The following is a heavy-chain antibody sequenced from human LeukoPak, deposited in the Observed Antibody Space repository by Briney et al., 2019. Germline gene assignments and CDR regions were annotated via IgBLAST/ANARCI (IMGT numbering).Heavy chain of an antibody. CDR1: GYTFTSYY. V-gene: IGHV1-46*01. Sequence: ASVKVSCKASGYTFTSYYMHWVRQAPGQGLEWMGIINPSGGSTSYAQKFQGRFTMTRDMSTRTVYMELSSLRAEDTAVYYCARAPLNSGSYQERYYYYMDVWGKGTTVTVSS. J-gene: IGHJ6*03. CDR3: ARAPLNSGSYQERYYYYMDV. D-gene: IGHD1-26*01. CDR2: INPSGGST.